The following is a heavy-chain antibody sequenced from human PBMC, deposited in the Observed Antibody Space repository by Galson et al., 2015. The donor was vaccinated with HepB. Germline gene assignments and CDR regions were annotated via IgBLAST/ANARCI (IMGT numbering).Heavy chain of an antibody. J-gene: IGHJ4*02. V-gene: IGHV1-18*01. CDR2: ISAYNGNT. CDR3: ARDRVLLWFGELSQNYYFDY. Sequence: SVKVSCKASGYTFTSYGISWVRQAPGQGLEWMGWISAYNGNTNYAQKLQGRVTMTTDTSTSTAYMELGSLRSDDTAVYYCARDRVLLWFGELSQNYYFDYWGQGTLVTVSS. D-gene: IGHD3-10*01. CDR1: GYTFTSYG.